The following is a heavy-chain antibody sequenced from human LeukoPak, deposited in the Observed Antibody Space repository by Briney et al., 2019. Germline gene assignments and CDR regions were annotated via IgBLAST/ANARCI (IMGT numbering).Heavy chain of an antibody. CDR1: GFTVDDYG. J-gene: IGHJ5*02. CDR3: ARNPMVYASPHWFDP. Sequence: PGGSLRLSCAASGFTVDDYGMSWVRQAPGKGLEWVSGINWNGGSTGYADSVKGRFTISRDNAKNSLYLQMNSLRAEDTALYYCARNPMVYASPHWFDPWGQGTLVTVSS. CDR2: INWNGGST. V-gene: IGHV3-20*04. D-gene: IGHD2-8*01.